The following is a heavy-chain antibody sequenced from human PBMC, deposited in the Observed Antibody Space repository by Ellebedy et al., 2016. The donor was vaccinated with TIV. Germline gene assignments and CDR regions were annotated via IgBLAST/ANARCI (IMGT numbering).Heavy chain of an antibody. CDR2: IGSSSSYI. CDR1: GFIFDDAA. D-gene: IGHD3-10*01. J-gene: IGHJ5*02. V-gene: IGHV3-21*01. CDR3: VRSFGRVFDP. Sequence: GESLMISXVGSGFIFDDAAMHWVRQAPGKGLEWVASIGSSSSYIFYADSVRGRFTISRDNAKNTVFLQMKSLTAEDTAVYYCVRSFGRVFDPWGQGTLVTVSS.